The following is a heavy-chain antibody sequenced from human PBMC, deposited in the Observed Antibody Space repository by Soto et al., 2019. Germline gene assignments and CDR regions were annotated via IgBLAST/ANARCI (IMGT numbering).Heavy chain of an antibody. V-gene: IGHV1-46*01. CDR3: ARDYLSSKLSLSYFDF. Sequence: QVQLVQSGAEVTRPGASVKVSCKASGYRFISHYIHWVRQAPGQGLEWMGFINPSGGSATLAQKFKGRVTMTRDTSTRTVYMELTIMRSEDAAVYYCARDYLSSKLSLSYFDFWGQGTLVTVSS. CDR2: INPSGGSA. J-gene: IGHJ4*02. D-gene: IGHD2-2*01. CDR1: GYRFISHY.